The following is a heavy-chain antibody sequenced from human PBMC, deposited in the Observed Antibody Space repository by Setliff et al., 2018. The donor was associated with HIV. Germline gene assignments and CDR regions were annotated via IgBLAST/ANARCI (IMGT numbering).Heavy chain of an antibody. J-gene: IGHJ3*02. CDR2: VNRDGSST. Sequence: GGSLRLSCAASGFTFDRFWMHWVRQAPGKGLVWVSRVNRDGSSTTYADSVKGRFTISRDNAMNTAYLQMNSLRGEDTAVYYCTRPHSSSWYERGGQEGFDIWGQGTMVTVSS. CDR1: GFTFDRFW. CDR3: TRPHSSSWYERGGQEGFDI. D-gene: IGHD6-13*01. V-gene: IGHV3-74*01.